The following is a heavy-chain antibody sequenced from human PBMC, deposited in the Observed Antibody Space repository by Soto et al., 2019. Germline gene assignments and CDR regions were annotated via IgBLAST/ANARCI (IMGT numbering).Heavy chain of an antibody. CDR3: AIGDGYSSSWDLDY. CDR1: GFTFSSYA. J-gene: IGHJ4*02. V-gene: IGHV3-23*01. CDR2: ISGSGGST. D-gene: IGHD6-13*01. Sequence: GGSLRLSCAASGFTFSSYAMSWVRQAPGKGLEWVSAISGSGGSTYYADSVKGRFTISRDNSKNTLYLQMNSLRAEDTAVYYCAIGDGYSSSWDLDYWGQGTLVTVSS.